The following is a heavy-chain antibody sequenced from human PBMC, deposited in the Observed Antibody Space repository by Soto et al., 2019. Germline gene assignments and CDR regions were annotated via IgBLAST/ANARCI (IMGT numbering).Heavy chain of an antibody. CDR2: INPSGGST. CDR1: GYTFTSYY. Sequence: QVQLVQSGAEVKKPGASVKVSCKASGYTFTSYYMHWVPQAPGQGLEGMGIINPSGGSTSYALKFQGRVTMTRVTTASTVYMELSSHRSEDTAVYYCARVLAYGSGSYYNAPYGMDVWGQGTTVSVCS. V-gene: IGHV1-46*01. D-gene: IGHD3-10*01. J-gene: IGHJ6*02. CDR3: ARVLAYGSGSYYNAPYGMDV.